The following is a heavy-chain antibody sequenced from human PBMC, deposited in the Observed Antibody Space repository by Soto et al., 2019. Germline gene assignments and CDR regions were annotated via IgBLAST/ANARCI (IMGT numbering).Heavy chain of an antibody. CDR1: GFTFSSYG. CDR2: IWCDGSNK. CDR3: ARAGNRGYGSGSYIVDDFDI. J-gene: IGHJ3*02. D-gene: IGHD3-10*01. Sequence: QVQLVESGGGVVQPGRSLRLSCAASGFTFSSYGMHWVSQAPGKGLEWVAVIWCDGSNKYYADSVKGRFTISRDNSKNTLNLQMNSLRAEETAVYYCARAGNRGYGSGSYIVDDFDIWGQGTMVTVSS. V-gene: IGHV3-33*01.